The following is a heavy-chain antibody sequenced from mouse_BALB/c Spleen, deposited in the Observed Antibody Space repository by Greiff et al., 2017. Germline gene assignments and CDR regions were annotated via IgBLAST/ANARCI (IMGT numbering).Heavy chain of an antibody. D-gene: IGHD4-1*02. J-gene: IGHJ3*01. V-gene: IGHV5-4*02. CDR2: ISDGGSYT. CDR3: AREAQLGRGFAY. Sequence: EVKLMESGGGLVKPGGSLKLSCAASGFTFSDYYMYWVRQTPEKRLEWVATISDGGSYTYYPGSVKGRFTISRDNAKNNLYLQMSSLKSEDTAMYYCAREAQLGRGFAYWGQGTLVTVSA. CDR1: GFTFSDYY.